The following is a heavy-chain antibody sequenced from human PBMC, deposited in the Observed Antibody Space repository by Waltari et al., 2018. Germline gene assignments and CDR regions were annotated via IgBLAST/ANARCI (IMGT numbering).Heavy chain of an antibody. Sequence: QVQLVQSGAEVKKPGASVKVSCTASGYTFTRYAINWVRQAPGHGLEWMGWMNPNSGNTGYAQKFQGRVTITRNTSISTAYMELSSLRSEDTAVYYCARGSKRSGMVRGVPPLGYWGQGTLVTVSS. V-gene: IGHV1-8*03. J-gene: IGHJ4*02. CDR3: ARGSKRSGMVRGVPPLGY. D-gene: IGHD3-10*01. CDR1: GYTFTRYA. CDR2: MNPNSGNT.